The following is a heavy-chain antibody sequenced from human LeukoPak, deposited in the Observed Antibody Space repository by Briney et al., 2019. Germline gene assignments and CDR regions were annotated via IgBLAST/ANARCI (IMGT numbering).Heavy chain of an antibody. CDR1: GGSFSGYY. Sequence: SETLSLTCAVYGGSFSGYYWSWIRQPPGKGLEWIGEINHSGSTNYNPSLKSRVTISVDTSKNQFSLKLSSVTAADTAVYYWAGPRDPWLVAFDYWGQGTLVTVSS. D-gene: IGHD6-19*01. J-gene: IGHJ4*02. V-gene: IGHV4-34*01. CDR3: AGPRDPWLVAFDY. CDR2: INHSGST.